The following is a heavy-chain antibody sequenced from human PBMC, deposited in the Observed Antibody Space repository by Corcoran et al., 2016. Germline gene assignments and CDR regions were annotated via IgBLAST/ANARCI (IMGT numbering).Heavy chain of an antibody. V-gene: IGHV3-53*01. Sequence: EMQLVESGGGLIQPGGSLRLSCAASGLSVSRNYMSWVRQAPGKGLEWVSVIYSGGNTYYADSVKGRFTISRDNSKNTVYFLMNSLRAEDTAVYYCARERGDYNEKRAFDIWGQGTVVTVSS. CDR1: GLSVSRNY. CDR2: IYSGGNT. D-gene: IGHD4-17*01. J-gene: IGHJ3*02. CDR3: ARERGDYNEKRAFDI.